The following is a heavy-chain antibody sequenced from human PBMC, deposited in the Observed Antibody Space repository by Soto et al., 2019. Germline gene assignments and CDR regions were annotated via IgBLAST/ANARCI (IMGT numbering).Heavy chain of an antibody. CDR1: GGSIISYY. CDR3: ARDPITIFGPRAYYYYGMDV. Sequence: SETLSLTCTVSGGSIISYYWSWIRQPPGKGLEWIGYIYYSGSTNYNPSLKSRVTISVDTSKNQFSLKLSSVTAADTAVYYCARDPITIFGPRAYYYYGMDVWGQGTTVTVSS. J-gene: IGHJ6*02. V-gene: IGHV4-59*01. D-gene: IGHD3-3*01. CDR2: IYYSGST.